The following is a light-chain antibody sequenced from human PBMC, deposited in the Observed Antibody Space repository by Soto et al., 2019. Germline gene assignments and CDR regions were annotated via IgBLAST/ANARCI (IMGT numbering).Light chain of an antibody. CDR1: QSVSSSY. CDR2: GAS. J-gene: IGKJ4*01. V-gene: IGKV3-20*01. CDR3: QQYGSSHPLT. Sequence: EILFTQSPGTLSLSPGERATLSCRASQSVSSSYLAWYQQKPGQAPRLIIYGASNRATGIPDRFSGSGSGTDFTLTISRLEPEDFALYYCQQYGSSHPLTFGGGTKVDIK.